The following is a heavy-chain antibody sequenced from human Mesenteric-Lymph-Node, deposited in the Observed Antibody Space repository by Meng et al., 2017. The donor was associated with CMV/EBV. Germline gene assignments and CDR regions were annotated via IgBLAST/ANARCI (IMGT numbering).Heavy chain of an antibody. V-gene: IGHV3-11*01. D-gene: IGHD3-22*01. CDR2: ISSSGSTI. CDR1: DNY. J-gene: IGHJ3*02. Sequence: DNYMSWIRQAPGKGLEWVSYISSSGSTIYYADSVKGRFTISRDNAKNSLYLQMNSLRAEDTAVYYCARDLRGHRYYYDSSGSSFDIWGQGTMVTVSS. CDR3: ARDLRGHRYYYDSSGSSFDI.